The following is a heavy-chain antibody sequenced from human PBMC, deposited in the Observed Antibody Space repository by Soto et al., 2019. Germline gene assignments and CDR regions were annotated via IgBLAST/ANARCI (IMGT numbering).Heavy chain of an antibody. CDR3: ARSLTIFGVANYYCYGMDV. J-gene: IGHJ6*02. D-gene: IGHD3-3*01. CDR1: GGSISSYY. V-gene: IGHV4-59*01. Sequence: SETLSLTCTVSGGSISSYYWSWIRQPPGKGLEWIGYIYYSGSTNYNPSLKSRVTISVDTSKNQFSLKLSSVTAADTAVYYCARSLTIFGVANYYCYGMDVWGQGTTVTVSS. CDR2: IYYSGST.